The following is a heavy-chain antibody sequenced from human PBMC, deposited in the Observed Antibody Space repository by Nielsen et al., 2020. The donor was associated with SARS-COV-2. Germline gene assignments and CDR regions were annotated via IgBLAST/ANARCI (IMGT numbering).Heavy chain of an antibody. Sequence: SETLSLTCTVSGGSISSYYWSWIRQPPGKGLEWIGYINDSGSTNYSPSLKSRVTFSVDTSKNQFSLKLSSVTPADTAVYYCARDHPCSSTSCTPFYYYYGMDVWGQGTTVTVSS. CDR3: ARDHPCSSTSCTPFYYYYGMDV. CDR1: GGSISSYY. CDR2: INDSGST. J-gene: IGHJ6*02. D-gene: IGHD2-2*01. V-gene: IGHV4-59*01.